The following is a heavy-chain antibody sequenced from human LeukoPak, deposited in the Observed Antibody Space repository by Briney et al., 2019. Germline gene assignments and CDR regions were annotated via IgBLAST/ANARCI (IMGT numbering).Heavy chain of an antibody. V-gene: IGHV5-51*01. Sequence: GESLKISCKGSGYSFTNYWIGWVRQMPGKGLEWMGIINPDDSDTKYSPSFQGQVTISADNSITTAYLHWSSLKASDTAMYYCARRGSQDYGDSVASIGYWGQGTLVTVSS. CDR2: INPDDSDT. J-gene: IGHJ4*02. D-gene: IGHD4-17*01. CDR1: GYSFTNYW. CDR3: ARRGSQDYGDSVASIGY.